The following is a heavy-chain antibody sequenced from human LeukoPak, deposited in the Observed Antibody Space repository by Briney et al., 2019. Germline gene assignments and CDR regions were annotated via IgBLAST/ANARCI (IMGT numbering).Heavy chain of an antibody. V-gene: IGHV3-7*01. D-gene: IGHD2-2*01. Sequence: GGSLRLSCAASGFTFSSYWMSWVRQAPGKGLEWVANIKQDGSEKYYVDSVKGRFTISRDNAKNSLYLQMNSLRAEDTAVYYCARAALGYCSSTSCYPDYWGQGTLVTVSS. CDR3: ARAALGYCSSTSCYPDY. J-gene: IGHJ4*02. CDR1: GFTFSSYW. CDR2: IKQDGSEK.